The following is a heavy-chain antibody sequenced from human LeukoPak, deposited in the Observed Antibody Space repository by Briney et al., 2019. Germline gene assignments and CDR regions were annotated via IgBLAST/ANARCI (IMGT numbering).Heavy chain of an antibody. D-gene: IGHD3-10*01. CDR3: ARIGGSGTYWDY. CDR1: GFTFSDYW. CDR2: IKYHGSDE. Sequence: GGSLRLSCAASGFTFSDYWMSWVRQAPGKGLEWVANIKYHGSDEHYVDSVRGRFTISRDNTKNSLFLQMNSLRAEDTAVYYCARIGGSGTYWDYWGQGTLVTVSS. J-gene: IGHJ4*02. V-gene: IGHV3-7*01.